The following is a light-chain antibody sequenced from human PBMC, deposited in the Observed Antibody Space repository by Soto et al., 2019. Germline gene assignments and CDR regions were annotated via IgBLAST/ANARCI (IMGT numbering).Light chain of an antibody. Sequence: VMTQSPATLSVSPGERATLSCWASETVATNLAWYQQKPGQAPRLLISGASTRAAGISDRFRGSGSGTEFTLTISSLRSEDSAVYYCQQYGSSPLTFGGGTKVEIK. V-gene: IGKV3D-15*02. CDR1: ETVATN. CDR3: QQYGSSPLT. CDR2: GAS. J-gene: IGKJ4*01.